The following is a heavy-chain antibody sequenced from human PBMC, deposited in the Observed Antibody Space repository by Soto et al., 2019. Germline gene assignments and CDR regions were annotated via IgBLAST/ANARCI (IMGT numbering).Heavy chain of an antibody. D-gene: IGHD4-17*01. V-gene: IGHV4-4*02. CDR2: IYHSGST. Sequence: QVQLQESGPGLVKPSGTLSLTCAVSGGSISSSNWWSWVRQPPGKGLEWIGEIYHSGSTNYNPSLKSRVXXSXDXXKNQFSLKLTSVTAADTAVYYCARKEYDDYRRFDPWGQGTLVTVSS. CDR1: GGSISSSNW. CDR3: ARKEYDDYRRFDP. J-gene: IGHJ5*02.